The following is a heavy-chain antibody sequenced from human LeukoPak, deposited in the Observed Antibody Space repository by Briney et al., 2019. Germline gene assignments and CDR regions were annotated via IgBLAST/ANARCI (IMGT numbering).Heavy chain of an antibody. V-gene: IGHV1-18*01. CDR1: GYTFTSYG. CDR3: ARDQSITIFGVVGDP. J-gene: IGHJ5*02. Sequence: ASVKVSCKASGYTFTSYGISWVRQAPGQGLEWMGWISAYNGNTNYAQKLRGRVTMTTDTSTSTAYMELRSLRSDDTAVYYCARDQSITIFGVVGDPWGQGTLVTVSS. CDR2: ISAYNGNT. D-gene: IGHD3-3*01.